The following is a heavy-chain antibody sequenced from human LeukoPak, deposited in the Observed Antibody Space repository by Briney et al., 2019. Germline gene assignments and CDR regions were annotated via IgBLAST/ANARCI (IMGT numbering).Heavy chain of an antibody. CDR1: GGSFSGYY. Sequence: SETLSLTCAVYGGSFSGYYWSWIRQPPGKGLEWIGEINHSGSTNYNPSLKSRVTISVDTSKNQFSLKLSSVTAADMAVYYCARGTNSSSWSNWFDPWGQGTLVTVSS. D-gene: IGHD6-13*01. CDR2: INHSGST. J-gene: IGHJ5*02. CDR3: ARGTNSSSWSNWFDP. V-gene: IGHV4-34*01.